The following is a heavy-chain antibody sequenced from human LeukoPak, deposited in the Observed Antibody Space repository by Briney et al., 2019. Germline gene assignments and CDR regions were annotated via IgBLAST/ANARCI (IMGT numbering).Heavy chain of an antibody. CDR2: IRAYNGNT. D-gene: IGHD5-24*01. Sequence: GASVKVSCKASGYTFTSYGISWVRQAPGQGLEWMGWIRAYNGNTNYAQKFQGRVTMTRDTSISTAYMELSRLRSDDTAVYYCAREGEIARLTADYWGQGTLVTVSS. CDR3: AREGEIARLTADY. J-gene: IGHJ4*02. V-gene: IGHV1-18*01. CDR1: GYTFTSYG.